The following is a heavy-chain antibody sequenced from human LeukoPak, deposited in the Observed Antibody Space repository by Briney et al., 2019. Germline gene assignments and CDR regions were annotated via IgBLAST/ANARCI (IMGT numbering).Heavy chain of an antibody. V-gene: IGHV3-33*01. J-gene: IGHJ4*02. CDR1: GFTFSSYG. CDR3: ASGDSSGWYLDY. Sequence: GGSLRLSCAASGFTFSSYGMHWVRQAPGKGLEWVAVIWYDGSNKYYADSVKGRLTISRDNSKNTLYLQMNSLRAEDTAVYYCASGDSSGWYLDYWGQGTLVTVSS. CDR2: IWYDGSNK. D-gene: IGHD6-19*01.